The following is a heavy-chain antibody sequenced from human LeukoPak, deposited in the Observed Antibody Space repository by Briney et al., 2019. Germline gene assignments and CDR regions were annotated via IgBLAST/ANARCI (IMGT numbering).Heavy chain of an antibody. Sequence: ASVKVSCKASGYTFTNYYMHWVRQAPGQGLEWMGIINPSGGSTSYAQKLQGRVTMTRDTSTSTVYMELSSLRSEDTAVYYCARDRAVAGTTYYFDYWGQGTLVTVSS. J-gene: IGHJ4*02. CDR3: ARDRAVAGTTYYFDY. V-gene: IGHV1-46*01. D-gene: IGHD6-19*01. CDR1: GYTFTNYY. CDR2: INPSGGST.